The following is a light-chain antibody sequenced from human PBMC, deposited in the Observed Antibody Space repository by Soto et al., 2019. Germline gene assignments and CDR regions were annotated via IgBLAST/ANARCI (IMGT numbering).Light chain of an antibody. J-gene: IGKJ4*01. CDR3: QQSFSIPPLT. Sequence: DIQMTQSPSSLSASVGDRVTITCRASQTIRSYLNWYQQKPGKAPVLLISAASSLQSGVPSRFSGSGSGTDFTLPISSLQPEDFATYSCQQSFSIPPLTFGGGNKVEIK. V-gene: IGKV1-39*01. CDR1: QTIRSY. CDR2: AAS.